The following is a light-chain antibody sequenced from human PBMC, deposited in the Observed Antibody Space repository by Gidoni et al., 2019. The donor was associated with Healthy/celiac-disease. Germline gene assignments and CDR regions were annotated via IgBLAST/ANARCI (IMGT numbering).Light chain of an antibody. V-gene: IGKV4-1*01. Sequence: DIVMTQSPDSLAVSLGERATINCKSSQSVLYSSNNKNYLAWYQQKPGQPPKLLIYWASTRDSGVPDRFSGSGSGTDFTLTISSLQAEDVAVYYCQQYYSTPRTFXQXTKVEIK. CDR2: WAS. CDR3: QQYYSTPRT. CDR1: QSVLYSSNNKNY. J-gene: IGKJ1*01.